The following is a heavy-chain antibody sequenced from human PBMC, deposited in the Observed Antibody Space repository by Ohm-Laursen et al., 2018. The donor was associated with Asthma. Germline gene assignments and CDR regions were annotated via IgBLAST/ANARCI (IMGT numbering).Heavy chain of an antibody. J-gene: IGHJ1*01. CDR3: ARIGPEWELPGREYSLHH. D-gene: IGHD1-26*01. Sequence: GSLRLSCAAPGYTFSRYSIHWVRQIPGKGLEWVASISIASSFIYYADSVRGRFTTSKDNARNSVYLQMNSLRAEDTALYYCARIGPEWELPGREYSLHHWGEGTLVTVSS. V-gene: IGHV3-21*01. CDR1: GYTFSRYS. CDR2: ISIASSFI.